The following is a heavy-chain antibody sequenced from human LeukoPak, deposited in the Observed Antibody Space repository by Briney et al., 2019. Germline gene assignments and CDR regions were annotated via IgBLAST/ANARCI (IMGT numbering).Heavy chain of an antibody. CDR2: IIPILGIA. CDR1: GGTFSSYT. D-gene: IGHD5-12*01. V-gene: IGHV1-69*02. J-gene: IGHJ5*02. Sequence: SVKVSCKASGGTFSSYTISWVRQAPGQGLEWMGRIIPILGIANYAQKFQGRVTITADKSTSTAYMELSSLRSEDTAVYYCAVDIVATIDWFDRWGQGTLVTVSS. CDR3: AVDIVATIDWFDR.